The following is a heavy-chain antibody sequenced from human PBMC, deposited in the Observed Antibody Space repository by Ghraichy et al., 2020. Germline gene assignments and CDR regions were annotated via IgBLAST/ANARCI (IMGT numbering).Heavy chain of an antibody. CDR3: ARSVWSSSWYDWFDP. D-gene: IGHD6-13*01. V-gene: IGHV4-59*01. J-gene: IGHJ5*02. Sequence: SQTLSLTCTVSGGSINNYYWSWIRQPPGKGPEWIGYIYYTGSTNYNPSLKSRVTISVDMSTNHFSLKLRSVTAVDTAVYYCARSVWSSSWYDWFDPWGQGILVTVSS. CDR2: IYYTGST. CDR1: GGSINNYY.